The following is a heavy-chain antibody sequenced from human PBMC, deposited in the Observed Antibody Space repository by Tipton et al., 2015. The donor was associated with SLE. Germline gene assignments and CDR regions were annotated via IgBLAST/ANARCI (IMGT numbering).Heavy chain of an antibody. CDR1: GGSISSGGHY. Sequence: LRLSCSVSGGSISSGGHYWSWLRQHPGKGLEWVGSIHHTGSTYYNPSLKSRLTISLDTSKNQFSLKLSSVTAADTAVYYCARDGSQWLAAYFHHWGQGTLVTVSS. CDR3: ARDGSQWLAAYFHH. D-gene: IGHD6-19*01. CDR2: IHHTGST. J-gene: IGHJ1*01. V-gene: IGHV4-39*07.